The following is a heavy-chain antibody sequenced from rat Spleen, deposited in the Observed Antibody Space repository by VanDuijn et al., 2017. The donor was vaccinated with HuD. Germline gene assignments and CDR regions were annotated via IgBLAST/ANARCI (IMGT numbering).Heavy chain of an antibody. Sequence: EVKLLESGGGLVQPGDSMRLSCAASGFTFSDFYMNWIRQPAGKAPEWLGLIRNKAEAYTTEYNPSVKGRFTISRDNTQNMLYLQMNTLRVEDTATYYCARDSLAIAAHYWGQGVMVTVSP. CDR3: ARDSLAIAAHY. V-gene: IGHV7-7*01. CDR2: IRNKAEAYTT. CDR1: GFTFSDFY. J-gene: IGHJ2*01. D-gene: IGHD1-2*01.